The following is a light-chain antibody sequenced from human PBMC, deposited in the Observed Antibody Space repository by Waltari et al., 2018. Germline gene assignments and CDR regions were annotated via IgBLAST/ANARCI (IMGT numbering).Light chain of an antibody. CDR3: AAWDDSLRENV. J-gene: IGLJ6*01. Sequence: QSVLTQPPSASGTPGQRVTISCSGSSSNIGRNTVDWYQQVPGTAPKLLIHSDYLRPSGVPDRFSGSKSGTSASLAVSGLQSEDEADYYCAAWDDSLRENVFGSGTKVTVL. CDR1: SSNIGRNT. V-gene: IGLV1-44*01. CDR2: SDY.